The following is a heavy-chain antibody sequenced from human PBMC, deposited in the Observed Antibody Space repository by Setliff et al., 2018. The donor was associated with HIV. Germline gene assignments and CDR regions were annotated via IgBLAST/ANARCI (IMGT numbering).Heavy chain of an antibody. CDR1: GGSIRSSSFY. Sequence: SETLSLTCTVSGGSIRSSSFYWGWIRQPPGKGLEWIGSIYYGGSTYSNPSIKSRLTISVDTSKNQFSLKLSSVTAADTAVYYCARHDGTYCGGDCYLLGYFDLWGRGTLVTVSS. CDR2: IYYGGST. D-gene: IGHD2-21*02. V-gene: IGHV4-39*01. J-gene: IGHJ2*01. CDR3: ARHDGTYCGGDCYLLGYFDL.